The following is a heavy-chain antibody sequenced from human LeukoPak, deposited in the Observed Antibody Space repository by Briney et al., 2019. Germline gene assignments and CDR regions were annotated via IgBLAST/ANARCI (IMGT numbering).Heavy chain of an antibody. CDR1: DDSISDYY. CDR3: ARKPIVNSAWYYFDY. J-gene: IGHJ4*02. Sequence: SETLSLTCTVSDDSISDYYRGWIRQPPGKGLEWIGYFYNSGRSTYNPSLKSRVTMSVDTSKNQFSLKLSSVTAADTAVYYCARKPIVNSAWYYFDYWGQGTLVTVSS. V-gene: IGHV4-59*12. D-gene: IGHD3-22*01. CDR2: FYNSGRS.